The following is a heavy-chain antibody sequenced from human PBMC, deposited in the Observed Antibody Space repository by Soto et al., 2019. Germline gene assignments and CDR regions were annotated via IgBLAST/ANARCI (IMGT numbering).Heavy chain of an antibody. CDR2: ISAYNGNT. J-gene: IGHJ4*02. CDR3: ARTARQYSSSSALDY. D-gene: IGHD6-6*01. CDR1: GYTFTSYG. V-gene: IGHV1-18*04. Sequence: GASVKVSCKASGYTFTSYGISWVRQAPGQGLEWMGWISAYNGNTNYAQKLQGRVTMTTDTSTSTAYMELRSLRSDDTAVYYCARTARQYSSSSALDYWGQGTLVTVSS.